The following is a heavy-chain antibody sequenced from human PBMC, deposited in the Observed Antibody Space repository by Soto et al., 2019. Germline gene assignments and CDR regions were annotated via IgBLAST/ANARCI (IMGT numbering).Heavy chain of an antibody. Sequence: GGSLRLSCAASGFTFSSYWMSWVRQAPGKGLEWVANIKQDGSEKYYVDSVKGRFTISRDNAKNSLYLQMNSLRAEDTAVYYCARPLGAYSYGTYYFDYWGQGTLVTVSS. CDR2: IKQDGSEK. CDR3: ARPLGAYSYGTYYFDY. D-gene: IGHD5-18*01. J-gene: IGHJ4*02. CDR1: GFTFSSYW. V-gene: IGHV3-7*05.